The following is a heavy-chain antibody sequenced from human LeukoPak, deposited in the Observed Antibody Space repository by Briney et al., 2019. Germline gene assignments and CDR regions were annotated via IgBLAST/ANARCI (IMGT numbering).Heavy chain of an antibody. CDR3: ARANSMYYYDT. CDR1: GFTVSSSY. J-gene: IGHJ4*02. V-gene: IGHV3-53*01. D-gene: IGHD3-22*01. Sequence: GGSLRLSCAGSGFTVSSSYMSWVRHAPGKGLEWVSVLFSGGTTYYADSVKGRFTISRDNSQNTLYLQMNSLRADDTAVYFCARANSMYYYDTWGQGTLVTVSS. CDR2: LFSGGTT.